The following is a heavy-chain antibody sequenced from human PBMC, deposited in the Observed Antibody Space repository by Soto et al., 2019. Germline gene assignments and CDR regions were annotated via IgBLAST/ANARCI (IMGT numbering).Heavy chain of an antibody. D-gene: IGHD2-2*01. J-gene: IGHJ4*02. CDR2: INTDKGKT. CDR3: ATHAPAFDY. Sequence: QVQLVQSGPEVKKPGASVTVSCKTSGYTFTSYGISWVRQSPGQGLEWMGRINTDKGKTTYAQKLQGRVTMNTDTSPSTDYMEMRSVKSDDTAMYYCATHAPAFDYWGQGTLVTVSS. CDR1: GYTFTSYG. V-gene: IGHV1-18*01.